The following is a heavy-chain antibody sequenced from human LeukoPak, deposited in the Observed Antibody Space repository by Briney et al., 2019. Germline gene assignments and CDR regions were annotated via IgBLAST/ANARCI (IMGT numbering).Heavy chain of an antibody. CDR1: GFTFSSYA. V-gene: IGHV3-23*01. CDR3: VKGGLVHRFDP. Sequence: GGSLRLSCAASGFTFSSYAMTWVRQAPGKGLEWVSAISGSGGSTYYADSVKGRFTISRDNSKNTLYLQMNSLRADDTAVYYCVKGGLVHRFDPWGQGTLVTVSS. J-gene: IGHJ5*02. CDR2: ISGSGGST.